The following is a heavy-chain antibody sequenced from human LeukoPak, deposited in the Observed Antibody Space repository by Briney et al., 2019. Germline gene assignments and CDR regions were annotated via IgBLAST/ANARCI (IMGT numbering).Heavy chain of an antibody. D-gene: IGHD6-19*01. CDR3: ARRSGIAVAGAFDY. V-gene: IGHV3-48*03. J-gene: IGHJ4*02. CDR1: GFTFSSYE. Sequence: GGSLRLSCAASGFTFSSYEMNWVRQAPGKGLEWVSYISSSGSTIYYADSVKGRFAISRDNAKNSLYLQMNSLRAEDTAVYYCARRSGIAVAGAFDYWGQGTLVTVSS. CDR2: ISSSGSTI.